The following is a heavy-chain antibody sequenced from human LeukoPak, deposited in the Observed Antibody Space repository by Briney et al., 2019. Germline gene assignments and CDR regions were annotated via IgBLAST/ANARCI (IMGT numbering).Heavy chain of an antibody. V-gene: IGHV4-39*07. Sequence: PSETLSLTRTVSGGSISSRNYYWGWIRQPPGKGLEWIGNIYYTGSTYYNPSLKSRVTISIDTSKNQFSLKLTSVTAADTAVYYCARLGHYDGSDYWGQGTLVTVSS. D-gene: IGHD3-22*01. CDR2: IYYTGST. CDR1: GGSISSRNYY. J-gene: IGHJ4*02. CDR3: ARLGHYDGSDY.